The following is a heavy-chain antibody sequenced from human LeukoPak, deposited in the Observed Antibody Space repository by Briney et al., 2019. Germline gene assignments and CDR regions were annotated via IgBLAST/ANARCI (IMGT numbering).Heavy chain of an antibody. CDR3: AKEGPVGGWPHDY. J-gene: IGHJ4*02. CDR1: GFTFSNYA. Sequence: GGSLRLSCAASGFTFSNYAMTWVRPAPGKGLEWVSGISGSGGKTHYPESVKGRFTISRDNSKNTVCLQMNSLRAEDTAAYYCAKEGPVGGWPHDYWGQGILVTVSS. V-gene: IGHV3-23*01. CDR2: ISGSGGKT.